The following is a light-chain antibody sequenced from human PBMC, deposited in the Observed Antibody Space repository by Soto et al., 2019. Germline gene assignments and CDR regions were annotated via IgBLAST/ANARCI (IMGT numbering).Light chain of an antibody. J-gene: IGLJ7*01. V-gene: IGLV1-47*01. Sequence: QLVLTQSPSASGTPGQRVTISCSGSRSNIGRNFAYWYQHVPGTAPRLLIQRNNERPSGVPDRFSGSKSGTSVSLAISGLRSDAEATYYCAAWDDTLDAQVFGVGTQLTVL. CDR2: RNN. CDR1: RSNIGRNF. CDR3: AAWDDTLDAQV.